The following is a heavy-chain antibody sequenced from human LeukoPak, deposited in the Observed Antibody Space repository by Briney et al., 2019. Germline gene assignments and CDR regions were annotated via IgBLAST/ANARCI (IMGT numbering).Heavy chain of an antibody. J-gene: IGHJ4*02. Sequence: GSLRLSCAASGFTFSNYYMNWVRQAPGKGLEWVSSISSGSSYIYYADSLKGRFTISRDNAKNSLYLQMNSLRAEDTAVYYCATGVRGYNSALDYWGQGTLVTVSP. V-gene: IGHV3-21*01. D-gene: IGHD6-19*01. CDR2: ISSGSSYI. CDR1: GFTFSNYY. CDR3: ATGVRGYNSALDY.